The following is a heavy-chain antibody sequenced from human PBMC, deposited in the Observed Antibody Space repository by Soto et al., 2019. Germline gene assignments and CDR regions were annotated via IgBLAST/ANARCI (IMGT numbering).Heavy chain of an antibody. CDR3: ARSRYDYDSRTLGHFDY. J-gene: IGHJ4*02. V-gene: IGHV3-7*03. CDR2: INQDGSEK. CDR1: GLSFSRAP. D-gene: IGHD3-22*01. Sequence: GALRLSCGASGLSFSRAPMHWFRQAPGNGLEWVANINQDGSEKYYVDSVKVRFTVSRDNTKNSLYLQMNSLRAEDTAVYYCARSRYDYDSRTLGHFDYWGQGTLVTVSS.